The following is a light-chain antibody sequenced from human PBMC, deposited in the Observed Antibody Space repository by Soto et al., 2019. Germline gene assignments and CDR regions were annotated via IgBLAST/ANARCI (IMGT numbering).Light chain of an antibody. V-gene: IGLV2-14*01. CDR2: DVS. Sequence: QSALTQPASVSGSPGQSITISCTGTSSDVGGYNYVSWYQQHPGKAPKLMIXDVSNRPSGVSNRFSGSKSGNTASLTISGXXXXXXXXYYCSSYTSSSTVVFGGGTKLTVL. J-gene: IGLJ2*01. CDR1: SSDVGGYNY. CDR3: SSYTSSSTVV.